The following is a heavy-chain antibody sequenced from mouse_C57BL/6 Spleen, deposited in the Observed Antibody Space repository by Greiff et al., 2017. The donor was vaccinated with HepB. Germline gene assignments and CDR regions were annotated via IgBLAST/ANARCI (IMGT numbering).Heavy chain of an antibody. Sequence: EVQLVESGGGLVKPGGSLKLSCAASGFTFSSYAMSWVRQTPEKWLEWVATISDGGSYTYYPDNVKGRFTISRDNAKNNLYLQMSHLKSEDTAMYYCAREGEYYYGSSPYAMDYWGQGTSVTVSS. D-gene: IGHD1-1*01. J-gene: IGHJ4*01. CDR2: ISDGGSYT. CDR1: GFTFSSYA. V-gene: IGHV5-4*01. CDR3: AREGEYYYGSSPYAMDY.